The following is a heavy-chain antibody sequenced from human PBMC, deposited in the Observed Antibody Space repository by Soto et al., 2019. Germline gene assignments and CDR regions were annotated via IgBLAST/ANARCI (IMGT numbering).Heavy chain of an antibody. CDR3: AMEYCSSTSCYRDY. CDR1: GGTFSSYT. J-gene: IGHJ4*02. Sequence: QVQLVQSGAEVKKPGSSVKVSCKASGGTFSSYTISWVRQAPGQGLEWMGRIIPILGIANYAQKFQGRVTNTADKSTSTANMELSSVRSEDTDVYYCAMEYCSSTSCYRDYGGEGTVVTVSS. D-gene: IGHD2-2*02. CDR2: IIPILGIA. V-gene: IGHV1-69*02.